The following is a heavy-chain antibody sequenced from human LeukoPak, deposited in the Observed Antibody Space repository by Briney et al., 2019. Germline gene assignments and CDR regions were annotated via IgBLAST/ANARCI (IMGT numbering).Heavy chain of an antibody. J-gene: IGHJ4*02. CDR1: GYTFTSYD. D-gene: IGHD5-12*01. V-gene: IGHV1-8*01. CDR3: ARGRDIVATVDY. Sequence: ASVKVSCKASGYTFTSYDINWVQQATGQGLEWMGWMNPNSGNTGYAQKFQGRVTMTRNTSISTAYMELSSLRSEDTAVYYCARGRDIVATVDYWGQGTLVTVSS. CDR2: MNPNSGNT.